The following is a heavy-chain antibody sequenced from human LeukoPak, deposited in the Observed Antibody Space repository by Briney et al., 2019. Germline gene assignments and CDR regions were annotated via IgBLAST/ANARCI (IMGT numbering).Heavy chain of an antibody. Sequence: GSLRLSCAASGFTVSSNYMTWVRQAPGKGLEWIGYIYYTGSIYYNPSLKSRVIISVDTSKNQFSLKLSSVTAADTAVYYCARGFGKKAAAGLGYYFDYWGQGTLVTVSS. CDR3: ARGFGKKAAAGLGYYFDY. V-gene: IGHV4-59*02. CDR2: IYYTGSI. D-gene: IGHD6-13*01. J-gene: IGHJ4*02. CDR1: GFTVSSNY.